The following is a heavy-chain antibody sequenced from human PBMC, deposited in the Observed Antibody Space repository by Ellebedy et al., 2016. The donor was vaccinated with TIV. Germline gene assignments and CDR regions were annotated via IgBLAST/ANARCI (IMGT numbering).Heavy chain of an antibody. D-gene: IGHD6-19*01. Sequence: GESLKISXAASGFTFYQYDMHWVRQVTGKGLEWVSVIGTAGDTYYSGSVKGRFTISRENAKNSLYLQMNSLTAGDTAVYYCARGPRAGAPFYYYGMDVWGQGTTVTVSS. CDR3: ARGPRAGAPFYYYGMDV. J-gene: IGHJ6*02. CDR2: IGTAGDT. V-gene: IGHV3-13*01. CDR1: GFTFYQYD.